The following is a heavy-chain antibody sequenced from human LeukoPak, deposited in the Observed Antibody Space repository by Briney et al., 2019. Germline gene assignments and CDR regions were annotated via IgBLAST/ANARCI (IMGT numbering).Heavy chain of an antibody. CDR1: GYIFTSYW. Sequence: GESLKISCKGSGYIFTSYWIGWVRQMPGKGLEWMGIIHPGDSDTRYSPSFPGQATISADKSISTAHLQWSSLKASDTAMYYCARSAGGYGSGSYSDWGQGTLVTVSS. D-gene: IGHD3-10*01. CDR2: IHPGDSDT. V-gene: IGHV5-51*01. J-gene: IGHJ4*02. CDR3: ARSAGGYGSGSYSD.